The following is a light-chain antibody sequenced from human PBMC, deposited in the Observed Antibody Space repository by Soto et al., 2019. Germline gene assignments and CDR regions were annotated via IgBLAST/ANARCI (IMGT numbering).Light chain of an antibody. CDR2: WAS. J-gene: IGKJ1*01. Sequence: DIVMTQAPDSLAVSLGERATINCKASQSVFYISNQRNYLAWYQQKPGQPPKLLISWASTRQSGVPDRFSGSGSGTDFTLTISSLQSEDFAVYYCQHYNYWPPKTFGQGTKVDIK. CDR3: QHYNYWPPKT. V-gene: IGKV4-1*01. CDR1: QSVFYISNQRNY.